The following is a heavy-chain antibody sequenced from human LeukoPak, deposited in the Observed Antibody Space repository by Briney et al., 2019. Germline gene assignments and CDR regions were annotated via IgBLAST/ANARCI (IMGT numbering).Heavy chain of an antibody. V-gene: IGHV6-1*01. Sequence: SQTLSLTCAISGDSVSSNSAAWNWIRQSPSRGLEWLGRTYYRSKWYDDYAVAVKSRITINPDTSQYQFSLQLNSVTPEDCAVYYCARDMGSLNTGYSSGWRGRYYYYYYMDVWGKGTTVTVSS. D-gene: IGHD6-19*01. J-gene: IGHJ6*03. CDR2: TYYRSKWYD. CDR3: ARDMGSLNTGYSSGWRGRYYYYYYMDV. CDR1: GDSVSSNSAA.